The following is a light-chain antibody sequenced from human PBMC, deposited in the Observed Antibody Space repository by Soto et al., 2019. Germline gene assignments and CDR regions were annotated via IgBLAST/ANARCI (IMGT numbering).Light chain of an antibody. CDR3: RQYYSYPRT. CDR1: QGISSY. Sequence: AIRMNQAACSVSGATVVRVDSTCRASQGISSYVAWYQKKQGKAPKILIYAASTLQSGVPSRFSGSGYGTDFTLTISCLQSEDFATYDCRQYYSYPRTFGQGTKVEIK. CDR2: AAS. V-gene: IGKV1-8*01. J-gene: IGKJ1*01.